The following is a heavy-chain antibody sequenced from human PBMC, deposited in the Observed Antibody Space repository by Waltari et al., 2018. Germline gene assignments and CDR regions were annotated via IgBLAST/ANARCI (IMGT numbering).Heavy chain of an antibody. V-gene: IGHV4-30-2*01. Sequence: QLVESGGGLVQPGRSLRLSCAASGFTFDDYAMHWVRQAPGKGLEWIGEIYHTGITNYNPSLKSRVTISLDKSKNHFSLKLTSVTAADTAVYYCASGYYSNYGYWGQGTLVTVSS. D-gene: IGHD4-4*01. CDR1: GFTFDDYA. CDR2: IYHTGIT. CDR3: ASGYYSNYGY. J-gene: IGHJ4*02.